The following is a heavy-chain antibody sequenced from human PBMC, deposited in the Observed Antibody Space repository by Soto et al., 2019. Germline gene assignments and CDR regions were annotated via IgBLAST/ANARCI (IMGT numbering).Heavy chain of an antibody. J-gene: IGHJ4*02. Sequence: EVQLVESGGGLVQPGGSLRLSCAASGFIFSSYWMSWVRQAPGKGLEWVANINQAGGEKYYVDSVRGRFTISRDNAKNSLYLQMNSLRAEETAVYYCARDRSEGADYWGQGTLVTVSS. CDR2: INQAGGEK. CDR3: ARDRSEGADY. V-gene: IGHV3-7*05. D-gene: IGHD1-26*01. CDR1: GFIFSSYW.